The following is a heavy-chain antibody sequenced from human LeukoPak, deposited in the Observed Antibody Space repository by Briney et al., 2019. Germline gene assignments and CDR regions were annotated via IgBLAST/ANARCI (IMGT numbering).Heavy chain of an antibody. CDR1: VYTFTSYY. D-gene: IGHD4-17*01. J-gene: IGHJ4*02. Sequence: GASVKVSWKASVYTFTSYYMHWVRQAHGQGLEWMGIINPSGGSTSYAQKFQGRVTMTRDTSTSTVYMELSSLRSEDTAVYYCARDMRSYGDYGLDYWGQGTLVTVSS. CDR3: ARDMRSYGDYGLDY. V-gene: IGHV1-46*01. CDR2: INPSGGST.